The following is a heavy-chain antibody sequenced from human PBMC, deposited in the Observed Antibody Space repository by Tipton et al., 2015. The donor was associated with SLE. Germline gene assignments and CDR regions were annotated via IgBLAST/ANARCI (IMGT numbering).Heavy chain of an antibody. Sequence: TLSLTCTVSGGSITTSYWSWIRQPPGKGLEWIGYMYYAGVTRYNPSLKSRVTISVDTSKNQFTLMLSSVTAADTAVYYCAKRRPPFDPWGQGTLVTVSS. CDR1: GGSITTSY. CDR2: MYYAGVT. CDR3: AKRRPPFDP. V-gene: IGHV4-59*08. J-gene: IGHJ5*02.